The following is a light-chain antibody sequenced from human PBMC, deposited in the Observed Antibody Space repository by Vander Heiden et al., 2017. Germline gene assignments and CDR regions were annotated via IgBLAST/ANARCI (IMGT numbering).Light chain of an antibody. CDR3: RQYSHWPPIT. V-gene: IGKV3-15*01. J-gene: IGKJ5*01. CDR2: GES. Sequence: EIVLTQSPATLSVSQGERATLSCRASQSVSSDLAWYQQKPGQAPRLLIFGESSSAAGGPATFSGGGSATEVTLTTISRQSEDAVADYCRQYSHWPPITFGQGTRLEIK. CDR1: QSVSSD.